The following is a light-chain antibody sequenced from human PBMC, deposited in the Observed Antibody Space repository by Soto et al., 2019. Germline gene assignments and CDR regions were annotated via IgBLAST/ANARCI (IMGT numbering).Light chain of an antibody. CDR2: LGS. Sequence: DIVMTQSPLSLPVTPGEPASISCRSSQSLLHSNGYNYLDWYLQKPGQSPQLLIYLGSNRASGVTDMFSGRGSGTDFTLKISRVEAEDVGVYYCMQALQTPPTFGQGTKVEIK. V-gene: IGKV2-28*01. CDR1: QSLLHSNGYNY. CDR3: MQALQTPPT. J-gene: IGKJ1*01.